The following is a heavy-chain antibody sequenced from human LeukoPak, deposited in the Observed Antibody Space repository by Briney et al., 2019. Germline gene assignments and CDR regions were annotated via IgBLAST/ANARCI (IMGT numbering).Heavy chain of an antibody. J-gene: IGHJ5*02. V-gene: IGHV4-31*03. CDR1: GGSISSGGYY. Sequence: SESLSFTCTVSGGSISSGGYYWSWIRQHPGKGLEWIGYIYYSGSTYYNPSLKSRVTISVDTFKNQYSLKLSSVTAADTAVYYCARGDYYDSSGYYSPWGQGTLVTVSS. CDR2: IYYSGST. D-gene: IGHD3-22*01. CDR3: ARGDYYDSSGYYSP.